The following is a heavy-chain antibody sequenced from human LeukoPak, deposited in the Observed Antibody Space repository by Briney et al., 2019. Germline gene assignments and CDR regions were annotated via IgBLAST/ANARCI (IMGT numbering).Heavy chain of an antibody. CDR3: ARVHQAAIINGMNV. V-gene: IGHV3-23*01. CDR2: ISGSGGST. J-gene: IGHJ6*02. Sequence: GGSLRLSCAASGFTFSSYAMSWVRQAPGKGLEWVSAISGSGGSTYYADSVKGRFTISRDNSKNTLYLQMNSLRAEDTAVYYCARVHQAAIINGMNVWGQGTTVTVSS. D-gene: IGHD2-2*01. CDR1: GFTFSSYA.